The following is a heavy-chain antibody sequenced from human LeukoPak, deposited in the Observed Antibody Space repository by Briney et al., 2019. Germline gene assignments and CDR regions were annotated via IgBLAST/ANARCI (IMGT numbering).Heavy chain of an antibody. CDR1: GYSISSGYY. V-gene: IGHV4-38-2*01. CDR3: ARAGYSSGWTAGWYFDL. J-gene: IGHJ2*01. Sequence: PSETLSLTCAVSGYSISSGYYWGWIRQPPGKGLEWIGSIYHSGSTNYNPSLKSRVTISVDTSKNQFSLKLSSVTAADTAVYYCARAGYSSGWTAGWYFDLWGRGTLVTVSS. D-gene: IGHD6-19*01. CDR2: IYHSGST.